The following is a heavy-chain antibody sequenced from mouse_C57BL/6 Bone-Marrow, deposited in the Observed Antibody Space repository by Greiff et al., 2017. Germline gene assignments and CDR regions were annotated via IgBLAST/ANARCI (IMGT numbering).Heavy chain of an antibody. J-gene: IGHJ4*01. D-gene: IGHD2-4*01. CDR1: GYAFSSSW. V-gene: IGHV1-82*01. CDR3: AYYDYGGYAMDY. CDR2: IYPGDGDT. Sequence: VQGVESGPELVKPGASVKISCKASGYAFSSSWMNWVKQRPGKGLEWIGRIYPGDGDTNYNGKFKGKATLTADKSSSTAYMQLSSLTSEDSAVYFCAYYDYGGYAMDYWGQGTSVTVSS.